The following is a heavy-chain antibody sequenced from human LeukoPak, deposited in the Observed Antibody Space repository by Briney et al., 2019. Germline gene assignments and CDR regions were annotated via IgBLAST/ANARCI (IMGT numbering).Heavy chain of an antibody. Sequence: AETLSLTCTVSGGSISSHYWSWLRQPPGKGLEWIWYIYYSGTTNYNPSLKSRVTISVDTSKNQFSLKLSSVTAADTAVYYCARGVYIAAAQYGYWGQGTLVTVSS. CDR2: IYYSGTT. V-gene: IGHV4-59*11. J-gene: IGHJ4*02. CDR1: GGSISSHY. CDR3: ARGVYIAAAQYGY. D-gene: IGHD6-13*01.